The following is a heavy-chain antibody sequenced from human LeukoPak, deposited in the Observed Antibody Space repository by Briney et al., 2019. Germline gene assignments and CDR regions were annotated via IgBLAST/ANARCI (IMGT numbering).Heavy chain of an antibody. J-gene: IGHJ4*02. CDR3: ARGRSSSRY. CDR1: GDSIISYY. CDR2: IYYNGNT. Sequence: SETLSLTCTVSGDSIISYYWSWIRQPPGKGLEWIGYIYYNGNTNYNPSLKSRVTISVDTSKNQFSLKLTSVTAADTAVYYCARGRSSSRYWGQGTLVTVSS. D-gene: IGHD6-6*01. V-gene: IGHV4-59*01.